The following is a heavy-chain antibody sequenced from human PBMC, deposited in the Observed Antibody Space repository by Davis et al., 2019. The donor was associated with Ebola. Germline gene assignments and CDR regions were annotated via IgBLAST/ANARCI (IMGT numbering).Heavy chain of an antibody. CDR1: GCTFTTYG. CDR2: ISTYNDNT. D-gene: IGHD2-15*01. CDR3: ARDRYCSGGSCYSSYYYGMDV. V-gene: IGHV1-18*01. Sequence: AASVKVSCKASGCTFTTYGSSWVRQAPGQGLEWRGWISTYNDNTNYAQKLQGRATMTTDTSTSTAYMELRSLRPDDTAVYYCARDRYCSGGSCYSSYYYGMDVWGQGTTVTVSS. J-gene: IGHJ6*02.